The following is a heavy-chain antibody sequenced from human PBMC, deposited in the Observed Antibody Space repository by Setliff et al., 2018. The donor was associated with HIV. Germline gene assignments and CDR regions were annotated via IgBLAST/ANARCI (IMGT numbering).Heavy chain of an antibody. J-gene: IGHJ6*03. Sequence: GASVKVSCKASGGTFSNHGISRVRQAPGQGLEWMGGIIPIFGTANYAQNFGGRVTITADQSTTTSYLQLNSLRFEDTAIYYCASDSPAARFEELEDHYYYFMDVWGKGTTVTVSS. D-gene: IGHD3-10*01. CDR3: ASDSPAARFEELEDHYYYFMDV. CDR1: GGTFSNHG. CDR2: IIPIFGTA. V-gene: IGHV1-69*13.